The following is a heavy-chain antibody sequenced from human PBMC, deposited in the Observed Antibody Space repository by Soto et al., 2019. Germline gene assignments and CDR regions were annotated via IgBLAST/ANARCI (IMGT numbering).Heavy chain of an antibody. CDR1: GFTFSGSA. D-gene: IGHD3-22*01. Sequence: GGSLRLSCAASGFTFSGSAMHWVRQASGKGLEWVGRIRSKANSYATAYAASVKGRFTISRDDSKNTAYLQMNSLKTEDTAVYYCTRRYYDSSGADVWEYFQHWGQGTLVTVSS. V-gene: IGHV3-73*01. CDR3: TRRYYDSSGADVWEYFQH. J-gene: IGHJ1*01. CDR2: IRSKANSYAT.